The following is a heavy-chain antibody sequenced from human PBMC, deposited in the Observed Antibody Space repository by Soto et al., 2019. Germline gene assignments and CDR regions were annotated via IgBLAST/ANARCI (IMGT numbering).Heavy chain of an antibody. D-gene: IGHD3-16*01. CDR2: ISYDGSNK. CDR3: AKFGPGVSPEDY. Sequence: QVQLVESGGGVVQPGRSLRLSCAASGFTFSSYGMHWVRQAPGKGPEWVAVISYDGSNKYYADSVKGRFTISRDNSKNTLYLQMNSLRAEDTAVYYCAKFGPGVSPEDYWGQGTLVTVSS. CDR1: GFTFSSYG. V-gene: IGHV3-30*18. J-gene: IGHJ4*02.